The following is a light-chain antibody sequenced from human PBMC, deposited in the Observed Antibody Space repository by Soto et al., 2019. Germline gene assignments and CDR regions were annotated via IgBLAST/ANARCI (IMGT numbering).Light chain of an antibody. CDR1: ISDIGTYHY. CDR3: SSYRKSNTLV. V-gene: IGLV2-14*01. CDR2: DVT. Sequence: SALIQPASVSGSPGQSITISCAGTISDIGTYHYVSWYQHHPGKAPKLIISDVTNRPSGVSARFSGSKSGNTASLTISGLQAGDEADYYCSSYRKSNTLVFGTGTKVTVL. J-gene: IGLJ1*01.